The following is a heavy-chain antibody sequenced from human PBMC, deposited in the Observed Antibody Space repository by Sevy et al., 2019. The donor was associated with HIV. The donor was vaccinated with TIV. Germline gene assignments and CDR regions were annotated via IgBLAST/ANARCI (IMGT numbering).Heavy chain of an antibody. CDR3: ARGSRSGYYFADY. V-gene: IGHV1-69*13. CDR1: GGTFSSYA. Sequence: ASVKVSCKASGGTFSSYAISWVRQAPGQGLEWMGGIIPIFGTANYAQKFQGRVTITADESTSTAYMELSSLRSEDTAVYYCARGSRSGYYFADYWRQGTLVTVSS. J-gene: IGHJ4*02. D-gene: IGHD3-22*01. CDR2: IIPIFGTA.